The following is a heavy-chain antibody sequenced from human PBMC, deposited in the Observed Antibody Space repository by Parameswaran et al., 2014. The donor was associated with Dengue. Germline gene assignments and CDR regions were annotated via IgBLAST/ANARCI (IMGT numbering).Heavy chain of an antibody. CDR3: ARGDSDLLDH. Sequence: PGKGLEWIGDINHSGSANYNPSLKSRVTISVDTSKNQFSLKVRFVTAADTAVYYCARGDSDLLDHWGQGTLVTVSS. D-gene: IGHD5-18*01. CDR2: INHSGSA. J-gene: IGHJ4*02. V-gene: IGHV4-34*01.